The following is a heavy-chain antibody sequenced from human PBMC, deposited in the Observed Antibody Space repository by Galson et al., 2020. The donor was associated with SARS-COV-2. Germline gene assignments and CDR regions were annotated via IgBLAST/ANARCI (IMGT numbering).Heavy chain of an antibody. J-gene: IGHJ3*01. CDR3: ARDNGASITIFGVVPQRWFDP. Sequence: NSGGSLRLSCAASGFTFSDYYMSWIRQAPGKGLEWVSYISSSGSTIYYADSVKGRFTISRDNAKNSLYLQMNSLRAEDTAVYYCARDNGASITIFGVVPQRWFDPWGQGTMVTVYS. D-gene: IGHD3-3*01. V-gene: IGHV3-11*01. CDR1: GFTFSDYY. CDR2: ISSSGSTI.